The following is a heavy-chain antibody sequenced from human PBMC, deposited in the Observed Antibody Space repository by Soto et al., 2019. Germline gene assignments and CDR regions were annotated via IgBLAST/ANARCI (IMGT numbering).Heavy chain of an antibody. CDR3: ARDVWETTSMYYGLDV. CDR1: GFTFSSYA. J-gene: IGHJ6*02. CDR2: IAGSGAIT. D-gene: IGHD1-26*01. Sequence: GGSLRLSCAASGFTFSSYAMSWVHLAPGKGLEWVSGIAGSGAITYYTDSVKGRFTISRDNSKNTLYLQMHSLRAEDTAVYYCARDVWETTSMYYGLDVWGLGTTVTAP. V-gene: IGHV3-23*01.